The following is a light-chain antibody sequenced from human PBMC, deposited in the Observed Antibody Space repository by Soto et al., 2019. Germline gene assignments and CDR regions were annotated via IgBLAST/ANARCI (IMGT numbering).Light chain of an antibody. CDR3: QQYGSSSWT. J-gene: IGKJ1*01. V-gene: IGKV3-20*01. Sequence: EIVLTQSPGTLSLSPGERATLSCRASQRVSSSYLAWYQQKPGQAPGLLIYGTSSRATAIPDRFSGSGSGTDFTLTISRLEPEDFAVYYCQQYGSSSWTFGQGTKVEIK. CDR2: GTS. CDR1: QRVSSSY.